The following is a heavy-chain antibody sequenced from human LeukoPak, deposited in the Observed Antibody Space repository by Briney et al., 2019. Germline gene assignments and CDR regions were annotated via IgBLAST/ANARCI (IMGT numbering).Heavy chain of an antibody. D-gene: IGHD3-22*01. CDR3: ARFGDYDSSGLGDFY. CDR2: ISAYNGNT. CDR1: GGTFTSYG. V-gene: IGHV1-18*01. J-gene: IGHJ4*02. Sequence: ASVKVSCKASGGTFTSYGISWVRQAPGQGLEWMGWISAYNGNTNYAQKLQGRVTMTTDTSTSTAYMELRSLRSDDTAVYYCARFGDYDSSGLGDFYWGQGTLVTVSS.